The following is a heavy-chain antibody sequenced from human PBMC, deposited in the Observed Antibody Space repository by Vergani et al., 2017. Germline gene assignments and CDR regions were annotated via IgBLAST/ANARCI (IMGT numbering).Heavy chain of an antibody. Sequence: VQLLQSGGGLVQPGGSLRLSCAASGFTFSDYYMSWIRQAPGKGLEWVSYISSSGSTIYYADSVKGRFTISRDNAKNSLYLQMNSLRVEDTPVYYCARAYGRYDWFDYWGQRTLVTVSS. CDR1: GFTFSDYY. CDR2: ISSSGSTI. CDR3: ARAYGRYDWFDY. J-gene: IGHJ4*01. D-gene: IGHD1-20*01. V-gene: IGHV3-11*01.